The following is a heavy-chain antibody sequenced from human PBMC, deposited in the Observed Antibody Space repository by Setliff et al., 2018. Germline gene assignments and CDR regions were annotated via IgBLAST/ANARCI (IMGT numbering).Heavy chain of an antibody. CDR3: ARGGLAAANKKGVFEY. Sequence: ASVKVSCKASGYTFTSYYMYWLRQAPGQGPEWMGIINIGGGSASYAQKFQDRVTMTRDTSTNTVHMEVSSLTSDDSAVYYCARGGLAAANKKGVFEYWGQGTLVTVSS. J-gene: IGHJ4*02. D-gene: IGHD6-13*01. CDR2: INIGGGSA. V-gene: IGHV1-46*01. CDR1: GYTFTSYY.